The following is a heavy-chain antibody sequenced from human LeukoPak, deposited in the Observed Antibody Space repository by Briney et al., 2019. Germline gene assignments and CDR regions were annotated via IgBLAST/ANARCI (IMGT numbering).Heavy chain of an antibody. J-gene: IGHJ4*02. D-gene: IGHD2-8*01. CDR1: GFTFSSYA. CDR2: ISDSGGST. V-gene: IGHV3-23*01. Sequence: GESLRLSCAASGFTFSSYAMSWVRQATGKGLKWVSAISDSGGSTYDADSVKGRFTISRDNSKNTLYLQMNSLRAEDTAVYYCAKDTSIGRYCTNGVCSPFDYWGQGTLVTVSS. CDR3: AKDTSIGRYCTNGVCSPFDY.